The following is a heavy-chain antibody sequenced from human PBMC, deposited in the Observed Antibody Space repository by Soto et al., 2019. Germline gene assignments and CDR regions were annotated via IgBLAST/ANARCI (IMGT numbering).Heavy chain of an antibody. Sequence: SETLSLTCAVYDGSFSGYYWSWIRQPPGKGLEWIGYIYYSGSTNYNPSLKSRVTISVDTSKNQFSLKLSSVTAADTAVYYCARVRDSFAFDIWGQGTMVTVSS. CDR2: IYYSGST. CDR3: ARVRDSFAFDI. V-gene: IGHV4-59*01. CDR1: DGSFSGYY. D-gene: IGHD3-16*02. J-gene: IGHJ3*02.